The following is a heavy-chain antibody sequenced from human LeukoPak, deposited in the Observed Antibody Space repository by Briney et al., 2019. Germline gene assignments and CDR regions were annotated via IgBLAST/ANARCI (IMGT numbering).Heavy chain of an antibody. V-gene: IGHV5-51*01. D-gene: IGHD3-22*01. Sequence: GESLKISCKGSGYSFTSNWIGWVRQMPGKGLEWMGIIYPGDSNTKYSPSFQGQVTISADKSISTAYLQWSSLKASDTAMYYCARTLYYDSSGYRPDYWGQGTQVTVSS. CDR2: IYPGDSNT. CDR3: ARTLYYDSSGYRPDY. CDR1: GYSFTSNW. J-gene: IGHJ4*02.